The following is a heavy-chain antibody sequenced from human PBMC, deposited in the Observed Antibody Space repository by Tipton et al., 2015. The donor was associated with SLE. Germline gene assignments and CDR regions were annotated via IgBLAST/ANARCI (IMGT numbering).Heavy chain of an antibody. D-gene: IGHD6-13*01. CDR2: INHSGST. CDR3: ATIALAAAGSGWFDP. CDR1: GGSFSGYY. Sequence: TLSLTCAVYGGSFSGYYWSWFRQPPGKGLEWIGEINHSGSTNYNPSLKSRVTISVDTPKNQFSLKLSSVTAADTAVYYCATIALAAAGSGWFDPWGQGTLVTVSS. V-gene: IGHV4-34*01. J-gene: IGHJ5*02.